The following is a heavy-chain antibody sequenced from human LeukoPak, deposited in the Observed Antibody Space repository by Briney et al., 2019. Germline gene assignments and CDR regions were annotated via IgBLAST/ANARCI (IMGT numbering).Heavy chain of an antibody. D-gene: IGHD3-10*01. V-gene: IGHV3-30*02. CDR1: RFPFRRYV. CDR3: AKDRLLWFGESLPPYYFDY. CDR2: IRYDGSNK. J-gene: IGHJ4*02. Sequence: GGPLRLSCAACRFPFRRYVVHWVAQAPGKGLEGVAFIRYDGSNKYYADSVQGRFTISRDNSKNTLDLQMNSLRAEDTAVYYCAKDRLLWFGESLPPYYFDYWGQGTLVTVSS.